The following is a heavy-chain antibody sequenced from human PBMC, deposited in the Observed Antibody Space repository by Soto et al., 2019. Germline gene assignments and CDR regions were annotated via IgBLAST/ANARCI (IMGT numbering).Heavy chain of an antibody. CDR2: INPSGGST. J-gene: IGHJ1*01. CDR1: GYTFTSYY. V-gene: IGHV1-46*01. D-gene: IGHD3-22*01. Sequence: VASVKVSCKASGYTFTSYYMHWVRQAPGQGLEWMGIINPSGGSTSYAQKLQGRVTMTRDTSTSTVYMELSSLRSEDTAVYYCARVGTYYDSSGKQYFQHWGQGTLVTVSS. CDR3: ARVGTYYDSSGKQYFQH.